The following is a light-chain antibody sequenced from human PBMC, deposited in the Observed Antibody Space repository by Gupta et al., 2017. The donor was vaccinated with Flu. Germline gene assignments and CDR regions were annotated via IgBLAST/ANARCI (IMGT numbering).Light chain of an antibody. CDR1: SSNIGRNT. Sequence: QSVLTQPPSASGTPGQRVTISCSGSSSNIGRNTVNWYQQVPGTAPKLLIYSLNQRPSGVPDRFSGSKSGTSASLAISGLQAEDEADYYCAAWDDSLNGVLFGGGTKLTVL. CDR2: SLN. V-gene: IGLV1-44*01. J-gene: IGLJ2*01. CDR3: AAWDDSLNGVL.